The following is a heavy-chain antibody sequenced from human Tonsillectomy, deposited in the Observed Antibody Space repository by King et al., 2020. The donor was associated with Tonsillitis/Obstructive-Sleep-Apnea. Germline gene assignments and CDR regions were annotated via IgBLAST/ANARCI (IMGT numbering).Heavy chain of an antibody. CDR1: GFSISSSGVG. CDR3: VHRSYDNSGWYY. Sequence: ITLKESGPTLVKPTQTLTLTCTFSGFSISSSGVGVGWIRQPPGKAREWIALVYWGEDKRYSPSLKSRLTITKDTYKNQVVLTVTNVDTVDTATYYCVHRSYDNSGWYYWGQGTLVTVSS. CDR2: VYWGEDK. V-gene: IGHV2-5*02. D-gene: IGHD3-22*01. J-gene: IGHJ4*02.